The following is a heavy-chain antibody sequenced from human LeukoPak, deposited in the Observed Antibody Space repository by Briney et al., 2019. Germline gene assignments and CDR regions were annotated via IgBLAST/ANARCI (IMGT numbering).Heavy chain of an antibody. D-gene: IGHD3-22*01. J-gene: IGHJ3*02. CDR3: ARVEAYYYDSSGYYCDAFDI. CDR2: IYHSGST. CDR1: GYSISSGYY. V-gene: IGHV4-38-2*02. Sequence: SETLSLTCTVSGYSISSGYYWGWIRQPPGKGLEGIGSIYHSGSTYYNPSLKSRVTISVDTSKNQFFLKLSSVTAADTAVYSCARVEAYYYDSSGYYCDAFDIWGQGTMVTVSS.